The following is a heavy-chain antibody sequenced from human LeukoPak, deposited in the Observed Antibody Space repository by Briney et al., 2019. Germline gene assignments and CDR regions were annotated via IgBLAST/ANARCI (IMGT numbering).Heavy chain of an antibody. D-gene: IGHD3-22*01. CDR1: GFTFSTYW. CDR3: ARDRFGVVAEE. Sequence: GGSLRLSCAASGFTFSTYWMSWVRQAPGKGLGWVANIKQDGSGYYYDDSVKGRFTISRDNAKNSLYLQMNSLRAEDTAVYYCARDRFGVVAEEWGQGTLVIVSS. V-gene: IGHV3-7*01. CDR2: IKQDGSGY. J-gene: IGHJ4*02.